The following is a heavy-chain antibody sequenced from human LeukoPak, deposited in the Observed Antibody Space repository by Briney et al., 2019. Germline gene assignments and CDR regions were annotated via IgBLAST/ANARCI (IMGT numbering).Heavy chain of an antibody. CDR3: ASFPYSSSWFEDY. J-gene: IGHJ4*02. V-gene: IGHV3-30*03. Sequence: GRSLRLSCAASGFTFSRFGMHWVRQAPGKGLEWVAVISYDGSNKYYTDSVKGRFTISRDNSKNTLYLQMNSLRAEDTAVYYCASFPYSSSWFEDYWGQGTLVTVSS. D-gene: IGHD6-13*01. CDR1: GFTFSRFG. CDR2: ISYDGSNK.